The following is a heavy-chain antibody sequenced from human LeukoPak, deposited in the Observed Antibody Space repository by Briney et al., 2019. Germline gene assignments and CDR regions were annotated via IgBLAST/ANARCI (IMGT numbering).Heavy chain of an antibody. V-gene: IGHV5-51*01. CDR1: GYSFPTYW. D-gene: IGHD2-2*03. CDR2: IYPDESNI. Sequence: GESLKISCKGSGYSFPTYWIAWVRQMPGKGLEWMGIIYPDESNIRYSPYFQGQVTISADKSISTAYLQWSSLKASDTAMYYCARPPSRGYSSSFEYWGQRTLVTVSS. J-gene: IGHJ4*02. CDR3: ARPPSRGYSSSFEY.